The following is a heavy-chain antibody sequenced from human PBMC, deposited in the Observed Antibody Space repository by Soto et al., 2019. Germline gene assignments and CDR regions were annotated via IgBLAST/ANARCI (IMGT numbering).Heavy chain of an antibody. CDR1: GGTFSSYT. D-gene: IGHD4-17*01. V-gene: IGHV1-69*08. Sequence: QVQLVQSGAEVKKPGSSVKVSCKASGGTFSSYTISWVRQALGHGLEWMGRIIPILGIANYAQKFQGRVTITADKSTSTAYMELSSLRSEDTAVYYCARDLEVGYGDYGGENYFDYWGQGTLVTVSS. J-gene: IGHJ4*02. CDR3: ARDLEVGYGDYGGENYFDY. CDR2: IIPILGIA.